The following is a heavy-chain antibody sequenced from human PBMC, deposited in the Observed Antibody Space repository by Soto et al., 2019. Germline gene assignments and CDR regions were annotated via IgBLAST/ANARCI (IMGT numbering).Heavy chain of an antibody. CDR2: LSGSGHNT. D-gene: IGHD6-13*01. V-gene: IGHV3-23*01. CDR1: GFIFNNYA. Sequence: GGSLRLSCAASGFIFNNYALSWVRQAPGKGLEWVSTLSGSGHNTYYADSVKGRFTVSRDNSKNMLYLQMNGLRAEDTAVYYCAKDGRSWYYWFDSWGQGTLVTVSS. CDR3: AKDGRSWYYWFDS. J-gene: IGHJ5*01.